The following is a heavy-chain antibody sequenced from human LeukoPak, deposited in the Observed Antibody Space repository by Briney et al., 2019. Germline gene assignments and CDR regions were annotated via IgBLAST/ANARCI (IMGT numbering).Heavy chain of an antibody. D-gene: IGHD1-26*01. Sequence: GGSLRLSCAASGFTFSNYWMSWVRQAPGKGLEWVANIKEDGSAKYYVDSVKGRFTISRDNAKNSVYLQMNSLRAEDTAVYYCAREGGEWELLRTFDYWGQGTLVTVSS. V-gene: IGHV3-7*01. J-gene: IGHJ4*02. CDR3: AREGGEWELLRTFDY. CDR2: IKEDGSAK. CDR1: GFTFSNYW.